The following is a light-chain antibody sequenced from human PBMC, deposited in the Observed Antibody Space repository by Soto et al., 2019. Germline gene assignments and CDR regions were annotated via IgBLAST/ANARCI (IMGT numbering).Light chain of an antibody. J-gene: IGKJ4*01. CDR1: KGMSSY. V-gene: IGKV1-9*01. CDR3: QQINSYPLT. CDR2: AAS. Sequence: IQLTQSPSSLSASVGDRVTITCRASKGMSSYLAWYQQKPGKATDLLISAASTLQSGVPSRFSGIGSVTAVTRNISSLQPEDFATYYCQQINSYPLTVGGGTKVVIK.